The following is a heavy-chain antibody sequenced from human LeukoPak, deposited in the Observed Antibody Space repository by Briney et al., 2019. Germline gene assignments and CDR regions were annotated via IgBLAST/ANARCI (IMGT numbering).Heavy chain of an antibody. CDR2: ISHDGSNR. Sequence: GGSLRLSCAASGFTFNNYGMSWVRQAPGEGLEGVALISHDGSNRQYADSMKGRFTISRDTSKNTLYLQVDSLTAADTAVYYCAREGESSGFAGAFDSWGQGTMVTVSS. CDR3: AREGESSGFAGAFDS. J-gene: IGHJ3*02. CDR1: GFTFNNYG. D-gene: IGHD3-22*01. V-gene: IGHV3-30*03.